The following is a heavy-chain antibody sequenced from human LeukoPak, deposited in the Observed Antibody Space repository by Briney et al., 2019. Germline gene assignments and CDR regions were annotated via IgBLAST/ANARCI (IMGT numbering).Heavy chain of an antibody. Sequence: SETLSLTCTVSGGSISSSSYYWGWIRQPPGKGLEWIGSIYYSGSTYYNPSLKSRVTISVDTSKNQFSLKLSSVTAADTAVYYCARDEIAAVLSGIYYYGMDVWGQGTTVTVSS. CDR3: ARDEIAAVLSGIYYYGMDV. J-gene: IGHJ6*02. CDR2: IYYSGST. D-gene: IGHD6-13*01. CDR1: GGSISSSSYY. V-gene: IGHV4-39*07.